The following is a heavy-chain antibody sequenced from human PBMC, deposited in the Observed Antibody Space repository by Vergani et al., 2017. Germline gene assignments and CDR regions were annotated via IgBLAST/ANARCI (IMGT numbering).Heavy chain of an antibody. J-gene: IGHJ4*02. CDR1: GGSISSYY. V-gene: IGHV4-59*01. Sequence: QVQLQESGPGLVKPSETLSLTCTVSGGSISSYYWSWIRQPPGKGLEWIGYIYYSGSTNYNPSLKSRVTISVDTSTNQFSLKLSSVTAADTAVYYCAKGHFYYYESSGFSDWGQGTLVTVSS. CDR2: IYYSGST. D-gene: IGHD3-22*01. CDR3: AKGHFYYYESSGFSD.